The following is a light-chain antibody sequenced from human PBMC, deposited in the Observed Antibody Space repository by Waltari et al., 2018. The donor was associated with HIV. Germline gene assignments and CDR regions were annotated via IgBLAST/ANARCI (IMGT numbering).Light chain of an antibody. Sequence: AIQMTQSPSSLSAAVGDSVTITCRSSQGIRNDLGWYQQKSGKAPKLLIYAASALHNGVPSRFSGSGSGTDVTLTSSSVQPEDFATYYCLQDYKAPYTFGQGTKLEIK. CDR3: LQDYKAPYT. V-gene: IGKV1-6*01. CDR1: QGIRND. J-gene: IGKJ2*01. CDR2: AAS.